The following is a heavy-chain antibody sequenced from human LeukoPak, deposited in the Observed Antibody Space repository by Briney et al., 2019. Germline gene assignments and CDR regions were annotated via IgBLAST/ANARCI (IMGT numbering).Heavy chain of an antibody. Sequence: SVTASCTASGGTFSSYAISWVRQAPGQGLEWMGGIIPIFGTANYAQKFQGRVTITADESTSTAYMELSSLRSEDTAVYYCASRATVTTDRFWFDPWGQGTLVTVSS. CDR2: IIPIFGTA. CDR1: GGTFSSYA. V-gene: IGHV1-69*13. D-gene: IGHD4-11*01. CDR3: ASRATVTTDRFWFDP. J-gene: IGHJ5*02.